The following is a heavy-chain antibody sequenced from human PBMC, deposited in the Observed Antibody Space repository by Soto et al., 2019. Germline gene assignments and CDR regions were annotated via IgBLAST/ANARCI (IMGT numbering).Heavy chain of an antibody. J-gene: IGHJ4*02. Sequence: SETLSLTCAVYGGSFSGYYWSWIRQPPGKGLEWIGEINHSGSTNYNPSLKSRVTISVDTSKNQFSLKLSSVTAADTAVYYCARVEAGYSSSWPLGNYWGQGTLVNVSS. CDR1: GGSFSGYY. V-gene: IGHV4-34*01. CDR3: ARVEAGYSSSWPLGNY. CDR2: INHSGST. D-gene: IGHD6-13*01.